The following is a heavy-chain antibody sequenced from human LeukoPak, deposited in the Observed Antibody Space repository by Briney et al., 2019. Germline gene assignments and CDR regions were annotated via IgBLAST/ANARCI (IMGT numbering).Heavy chain of an antibody. V-gene: IGHV3-21*01. D-gene: IGHD6-13*01. CDR1: GFTFSSYR. J-gene: IGHJ1*01. CDR2: ISSSSSYI. Sequence: GGSLRLSCAASGFTFSSYRMNWVRQAPGKGLEWVSSISSSSSYIYYADSVKGRFTISRDNAKNSLYLQMNSLRAEDTAVYYCARAAAAALQHWGQGTLVTVSS. CDR3: ARAAAAALQH.